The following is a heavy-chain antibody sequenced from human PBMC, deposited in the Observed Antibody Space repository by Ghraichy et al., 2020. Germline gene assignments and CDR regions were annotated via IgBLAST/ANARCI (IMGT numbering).Heavy chain of an antibody. CDR3: ATVFDF. V-gene: IGHV3-74*01. J-gene: IGHJ4*02. CDR1: GFPLSSNW. Sequence: ETLSLTCVVSGFPLSSNWMHWVRQAPGKGLVWVSRIDDAGSGTSYADSVKGRFTVSRDDTRNTVYLQMNSLRAEDTAVYYCATVFDFWGQGALVTVSS. CDR2: IDDAGSGT.